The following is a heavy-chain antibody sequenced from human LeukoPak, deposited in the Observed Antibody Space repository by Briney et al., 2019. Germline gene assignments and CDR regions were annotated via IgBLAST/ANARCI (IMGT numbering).Heavy chain of an antibody. Sequence: GGSLRLSCAASGFXVSSNYMSWVRQAPGKGPEWVSVIYSGGSTYYADSVKGRFTISRDNSKNTLYLQMNSLRAEDTAVYYCASQTSVKYYFDYWGQGTLVTVSS. V-gene: IGHV3-53*01. D-gene: IGHD4-17*01. J-gene: IGHJ4*02. CDR3: ASQTSVKYYFDY. CDR1: GFXVSSNY. CDR2: IYSGGST.